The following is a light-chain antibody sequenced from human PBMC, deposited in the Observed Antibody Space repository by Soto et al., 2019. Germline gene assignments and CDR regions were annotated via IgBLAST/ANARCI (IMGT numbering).Light chain of an antibody. CDR2: GAS. CDR1: QSVSSSY. CDR3: QQYRSSFP. V-gene: IGKV3-20*01. J-gene: IGKJ4*01. Sequence: EIVLTQSPGTLSLSPGERATLSCRASQSVSSSYLAWYQQKPGQAPRLLIYGASSRATGIPDRFSGSGSGTDFTLTISRLEPEDFAVYYCQQYRSSFPFGGGTKVEIK.